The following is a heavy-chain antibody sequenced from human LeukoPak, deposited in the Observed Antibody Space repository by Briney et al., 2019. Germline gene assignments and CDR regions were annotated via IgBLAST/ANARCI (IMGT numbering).Heavy chain of an antibody. Sequence: PSETLSLTCTVSGDSISRYYWSWIRQHPRKGLEWIGYKYIIGRANYNPSLKSRVTMSLDTSKNQFSLNLSSVTAADTAVYYCARHDYFYDSGTYHAAFDICGQGTMVTVSS. V-gene: IGHV4-59*08. CDR2: KYIIGRA. D-gene: IGHD3-22*01. J-gene: IGHJ3*02. CDR1: GDSISRYY. CDR3: ARHDYFYDSGTYHAAFDI.